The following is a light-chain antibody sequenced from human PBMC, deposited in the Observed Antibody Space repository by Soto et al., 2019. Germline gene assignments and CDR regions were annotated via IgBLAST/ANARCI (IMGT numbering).Light chain of an antibody. J-gene: IGKJ4*01. V-gene: IGKV3-11*01. CDR2: DAS. CDR3: QQRSNWPPVT. CDR1: QSINRH. Sequence: EIVLTQSPATLSLSPGERATRSCRASQSINRHLAWYRQKPGQAPRLLIYDASNRATGIPARFSGSGSGTDFTLNISSLEPEDFGVYYCQQRSNWPPVTFGGGTKVEIK.